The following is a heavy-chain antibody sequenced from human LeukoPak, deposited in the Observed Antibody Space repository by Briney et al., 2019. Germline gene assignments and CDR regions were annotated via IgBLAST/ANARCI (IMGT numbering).Heavy chain of an antibody. V-gene: IGHV3-48*03. CDR1: GFTFSSYE. CDR2: ISSSGSTI. CDR3: ARGSRSTSCFDY. J-gene: IGHJ4*02. D-gene: IGHD2-2*01. Sequence: GGSLRLSCAASGFTFSSYEMNWVRQAPGKGLEWVSYISSSGSTIYYADSVKGRFTISRDNAKNSLYLQMNSLRAEDTAVYYCARGSRSTSCFDYWGQGTLVTVSS.